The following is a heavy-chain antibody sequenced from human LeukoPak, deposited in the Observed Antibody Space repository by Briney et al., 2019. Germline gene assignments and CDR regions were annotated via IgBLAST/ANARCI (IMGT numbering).Heavy chain of an antibody. CDR2: MNPNSGNT. J-gene: IGHJ4*02. V-gene: IGHV1-8*01. CDR3: ARGPKYYYDSSGYCLGY. CDR1: GYTFTSYD. Sequence: ASVKVSCKASGYTFTSYDINWVRQATGQGLEWMGWMNPNSGNTGYAQKFQGRVTMTRNTSISTDYMELSSLRSEDTAVYYCARGPKYYYDSSGYCLGYWGQGTLVTVSS. D-gene: IGHD3-22*01.